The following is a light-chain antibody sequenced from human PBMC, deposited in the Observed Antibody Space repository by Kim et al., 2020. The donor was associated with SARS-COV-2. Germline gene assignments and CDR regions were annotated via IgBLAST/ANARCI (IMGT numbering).Light chain of an antibody. CDR1: NIGTQS. Sequence: APRETATITRGGNNIGTQSVHCYQQKPGQAPVSIIYYDSERPPGIPERFSGSNSRNTATLIISRVEVGDEADYFCQVWDASSDQGVFGGGTMLTVL. CDR2: YDS. CDR3: QVWDASSDQGV. V-gene: IGLV3-21*04. J-gene: IGLJ3*02.